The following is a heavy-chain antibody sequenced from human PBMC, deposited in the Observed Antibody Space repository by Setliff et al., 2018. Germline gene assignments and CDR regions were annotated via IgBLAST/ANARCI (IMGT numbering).Heavy chain of an antibody. V-gene: IGHV4-34*01. Sequence: PSETLSLTCAVYGGSFSGCYWSWIRQPPGKGPEWIGEIDQSGITNYNPSLKSRVTISIDTSKNQFSLRLSSVTATDTAVYYCARGRRITMIVVPPGVLDIWGQGTMVTVSS. CDR2: IDQSGIT. CDR3: ARGRRITMIVVPPGVLDI. CDR1: GGSFSGCY. J-gene: IGHJ3*02. D-gene: IGHD3-22*01.